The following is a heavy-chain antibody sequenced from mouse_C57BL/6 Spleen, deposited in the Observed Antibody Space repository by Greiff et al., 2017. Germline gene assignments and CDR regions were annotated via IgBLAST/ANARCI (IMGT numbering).Heavy chain of an antibody. D-gene: IGHD2-2*01. Sequence: EVQLQQSGPVLVKPGASVKMSCKASGYTFTDYYMNWVKQSHGKSLEWIGVINPYNGGTSYNQKFKGKATLTVDKSSSTAYMELNSLTSEDSAVYDGARGPSTMVTKTHYWYFDVWGTGTTVTVSS. V-gene: IGHV1-19*01. CDR2: INPYNGGT. CDR1: GYTFTDYY. CDR3: ARGPSTMVTKTHYWYFDV. J-gene: IGHJ1*03.